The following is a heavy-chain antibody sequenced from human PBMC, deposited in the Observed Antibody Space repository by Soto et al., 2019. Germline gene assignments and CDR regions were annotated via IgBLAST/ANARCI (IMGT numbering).Heavy chain of an antibody. V-gene: IGHV4-59*11. CDR1: GGSISSHY. CDR3: TREGGVAGAFDS. D-gene: IGHD6-19*01. CDR2: IYYSGST. Sequence: SSETLSLTCTFSGGSISSHYWSLIRQPPGKGLEWIGYIYYSGSTNYNPSLKSRVTMSVDTSKNQFSLDLKSVTAADTAVYYCTREGGVAGAFDSWGQGTLVTVSS. J-gene: IGHJ4*02.